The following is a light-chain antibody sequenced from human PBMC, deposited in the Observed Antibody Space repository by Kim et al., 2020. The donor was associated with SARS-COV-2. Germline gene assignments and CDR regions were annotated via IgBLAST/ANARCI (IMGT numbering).Light chain of an antibody. Sequence: EIVLTQSPGTLSLSPGERATLSCRASQNIGSDYLAWYQQKPGQAPRLLIYSASRRATGIPDRFGGSGSETDFTLTISRLEPDDFAVYYCQQYGGSVTFGGGTKLEI. CDR2: SAS. J-gene: IGKJ4*01. CDR1: QNIGSDY. CDR3: QQYGGSVT. V-gene: IGKV3-20*01.